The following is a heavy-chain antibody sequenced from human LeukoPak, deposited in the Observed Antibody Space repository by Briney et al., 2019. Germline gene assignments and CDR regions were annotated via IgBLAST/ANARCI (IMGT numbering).Heavy chain of an antibody. D-gene: IGHD3-22*01. J-gene: IGHJ4*02. CDR1: GFTFSSYG. V-gene: IGHV3-30*18. Sequence: GSLRLSCAASGFTFSSYGMHWVRQAPGKGLEWVTLISDDGRNKYYADSVKGRFSISRDNSKNTLYLQMNSLRAEDTAVYYCAKWYYYDSSGYYYGGSLDYWGQGTLVTVSS. CDR2: ISDDGRNK. CDR3: AKWYYYDSSGYYYGGSLDY.